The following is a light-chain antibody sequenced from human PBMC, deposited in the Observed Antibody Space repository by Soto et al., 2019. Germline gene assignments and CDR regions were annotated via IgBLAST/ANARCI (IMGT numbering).Light chain of an antibody. V-gene: IGLV2-14*01. CDR1: SSDVGGYNY. Sequence: QSVLTQPASVSESPGQSITISCAGTSSDVGGYNYVSWFQQHPGKAPKLMIYAVSNRPSGVSNRFSGSKSGNTASLTISGLQAEDEADYYCSSYTSSSTYVFGTGTQLTVL. CDR3: SSYTSSSTYV. CDR2: AVS. J-gene: IGLJ7*01.